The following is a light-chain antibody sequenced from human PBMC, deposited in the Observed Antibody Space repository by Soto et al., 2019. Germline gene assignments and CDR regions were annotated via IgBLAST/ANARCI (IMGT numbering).Light chain of an antibody. CDR3: QEYDDWPPLT. J-gene: IGKJ4*01. Sequence: EIVMTQSPATLSVSPGERATLSCRASQSVGSNLAWYQQKPGQAPRLLIYGASTRATDIPARFSGSGSWTEFTLTISSPQSEDFALYNCQEYDDWPPLTFGGETKVEIK. CDR2: GAS. V-gene: IGKV3-15*01. CDR1: QSVGSN.